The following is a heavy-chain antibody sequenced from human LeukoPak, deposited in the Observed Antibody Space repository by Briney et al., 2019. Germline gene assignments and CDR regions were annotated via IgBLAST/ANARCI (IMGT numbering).Heavy chain of an antibody. Sequence: ASAKVSCKASGYTFTSYYIHWVRQAPGEGLEWMGIINPSGGSTSYAQKFQGRVTMTEDTSTDTAYMELSSLRSEDTAVYYCATCSSGYYSSLRSYYYYMDVWGKGTTVTISS. D-gene: IGHD3-22*01. J-gene: IGHJ6*03. V-gene: IGHV1-46*01. CDR2: INPSGGST. CDR3: ATCSSGYYSSLRSYYYYMDV. CDR1: GYTFTSYY.